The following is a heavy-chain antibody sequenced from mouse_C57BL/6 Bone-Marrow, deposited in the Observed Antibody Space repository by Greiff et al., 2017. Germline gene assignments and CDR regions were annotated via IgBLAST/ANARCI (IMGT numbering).Heavy chain of an antibody. CDR3: ARNLRESYWYFDV. J-gene: IGHJ1*03. Sequence: QVQLKESGPGLVQPSQSLSITCTVSGFSLTSYGVHWVRQSPGKGLEWLGVIWSGGSTDYNAAFISRLSISKDNSKSQVFFKMNSLQADDTAIYYCARNLRESYWYFDVWGTGTTVTVSS. CDR1: GFSLTSYG. CDR2: IWSGGST. V-gene: IGHV2-2*01.